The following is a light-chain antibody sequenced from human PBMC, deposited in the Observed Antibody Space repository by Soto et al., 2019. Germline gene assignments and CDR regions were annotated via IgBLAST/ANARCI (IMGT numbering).Light chain of an antibody. V-gene: IGLV2-14*01. CDR3: SSYTSTNTWV. Sequence: QSALTQPASVSGSPGQSITISCTGTSSDIGAYNYVSWYQQHPGKAPQLMISVVSNRPSGVSNRFSGSKSGNTASLTISGLQAEDEGDYYCSSYTSTNTWVFGGGTKVTVL. J-gene: IGLJ3*02. CDR2: VVS. CDR1: SSDIGAYNY.